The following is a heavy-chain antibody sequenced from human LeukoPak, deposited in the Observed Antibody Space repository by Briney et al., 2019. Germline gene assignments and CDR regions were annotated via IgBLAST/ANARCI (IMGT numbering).Heavy chain of an antibody. CDR3: VKDRPCETCMPMDA. CDR1: GFTFSSYS. D-gene: IGHD2-2*01. Sequence: GGSLRLSCAASGFTFSSYSMNWVRLAPGKGLEWVSYISSSSSTIYYVDSVKGRFTISRDNAKNSLYLQMNSLRAEDTAIYYCVKDRPCETCMPMDAWGQGTTVTVSS. J-gene: IGHJ6*02. V-gene: IGHV3-48*04. CDR2: ISSSSSTI.